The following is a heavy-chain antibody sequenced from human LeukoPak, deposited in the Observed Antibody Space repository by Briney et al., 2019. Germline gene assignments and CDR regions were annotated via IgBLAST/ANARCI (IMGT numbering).Heavy chain of an antibody. CDR2: INHSGST. V-gene: IGHV4-34*01. Sequence: PSETLSLTCTVSGGSISSYYWSWIRQPPGKGLEWIGEINHSGSTNYNPSLKSRVTISVDTSKNQFSLKLSSVTAADTAVYYCASGISERGNASFDYWGQGTLVTVSS. CDR1: GGSISSYY. D-gene: IGHD1-1*01. J-gene: IGHJ4*02. CDR3: ASGISERGNASFDY.